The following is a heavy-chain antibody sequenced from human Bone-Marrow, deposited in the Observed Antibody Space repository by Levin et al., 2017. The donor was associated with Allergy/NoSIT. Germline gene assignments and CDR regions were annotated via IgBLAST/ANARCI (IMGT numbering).Heavy chain of an antibody. V-gene: IGHV4-59*01. CDR2: IYRSGNT. Sequence: SETLSLTCTVSGGSISTFYWSWIRQPPGKGLEWIGYIYRSGNTNYNPSLESRLTMSVDTSTNQFSMSLTSVTAADTAVYFCARGRVGDYHYAMDVWGQGATVTVSS. CDR1: GGSISTFY. CDR3: ARGRVGDYHYAMDV. J-gene: IGHJ6*02. D-gene: IGHD4-17*01.